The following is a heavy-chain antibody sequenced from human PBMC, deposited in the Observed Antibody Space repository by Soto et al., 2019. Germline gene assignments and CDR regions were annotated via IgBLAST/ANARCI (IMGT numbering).Heavy chain of an antibody. Sequence: GGSLRLSCAASGFTFGSYAMSWGRQAPGKGLEWVAAISGSGGSSYHADSVKGRFTTSRDNSKSTLYLQMDSLRAADSAVYFCAKGSERGSPHYFYSSGQGTLVPVSS. D-gene: IGHD6-25*01. CDR1: GFTFGSYA. J-gene: IGHJ4*02. CDR2: ISGSGGSS. V-gene: IGHV3-23*01. CDR3: AKGSERGSPHYFYS.